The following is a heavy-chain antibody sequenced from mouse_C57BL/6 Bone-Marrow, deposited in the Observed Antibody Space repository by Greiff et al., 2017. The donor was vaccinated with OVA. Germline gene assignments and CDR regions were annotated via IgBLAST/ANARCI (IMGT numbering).Heavy chain of an antibody. D-gene: IGHD2-1*01. Sequence: EVKLMESGGGLVQPGGSLKLSCAASGIDFSRYWMSWVRRAPGKGLEWIGEINPDSSTINYAPSLKDKFIISRDNAKNTLYLQMSKVRSEDTALYYCATRYYGNYTAGAMDYWGQGTSVTVSS. CDR2: INPDSSTI. J-gene: IGHJ4*01. CDR3: ATRYYGNYTAGAMDY. V-gene: IGHV4-1*01. CDR1: GIDFSRYW.